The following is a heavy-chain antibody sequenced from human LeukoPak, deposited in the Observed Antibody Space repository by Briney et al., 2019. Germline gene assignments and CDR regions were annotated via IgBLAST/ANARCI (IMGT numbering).Heavy chain of an antibody. CDR2: IYYNGST. J-gene: IGHJ4*02. Sequence: SETLSLTCTVSGGSVSSSSYYWGWIRQPPGKGLEWIGSIYYNGSTYYKPSLKSRISISMDTSKNQFSLKLSSVTAADTAVYYCATSIAVAVRGVDYWGQGTLVTVSS. D-gene: IGHD6-19*01. CDR3: ATSIAVAVRGVDY. V-gene: IGHV4-39*07. CDR1: GGSVSSSSYY.